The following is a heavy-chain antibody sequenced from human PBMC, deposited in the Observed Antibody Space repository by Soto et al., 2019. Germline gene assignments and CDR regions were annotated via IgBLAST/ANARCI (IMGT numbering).Heavy chain of an antibody. CDR3: ARIRRHYYGSGSYHNGHPYYYGMDV. CDR2: INHSGST. Sequence: SETLSLTCAVYGGSFSGYYWTWIRQPPGTGLEWIGEINHSGSTNYNPSLKSRVTISVDTSKNQFSLKLTSVTAADTAVYYCARIRRHYYGSGSYHNGHPYYYGMDVWGQGTTVTVSS. J-gene: IGHJ6*02. CDR1: GGSFSGYY. D-gene: IGHD3-10*01. V-gene: IGHV4-34*01.